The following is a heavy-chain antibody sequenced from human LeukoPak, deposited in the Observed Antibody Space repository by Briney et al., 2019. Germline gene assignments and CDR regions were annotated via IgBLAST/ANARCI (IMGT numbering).Heavy chain of an antibody. CDR3: AKEAWVPCSAGSCHLDY. Sequence: PGGSLRLSCAASGFTFSSYAMSWVRQAPGKGLERVSSLSGSGDSTYYADSVKGRFTMSRDNSKNTLYLQMNSLRAEDTAVYYCAKEAWVPCSAGSCHLDYWGQGILVTVSS. V-gene: IGHV3-23*01. J-gene: IGHJ4*02. D-gene: IGHD2-15*01. CDR2: LSGSGDST. CDR1: GFTFSSYA.